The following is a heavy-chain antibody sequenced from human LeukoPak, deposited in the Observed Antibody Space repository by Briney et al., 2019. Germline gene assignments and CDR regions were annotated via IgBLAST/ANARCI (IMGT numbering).Heavy chain of an antibody. D-gene: IGHD1-26*01. CDR2: LYSGGNT. Sequence: GGSLRLSCAAPGFTVSSNYMTWVRRAPGKGLEWVSVLYSGGNTYYADSVKGRFTISRDDSKNTLYLQMNSLRAEDTAVYYCARRVGPTTNFDYWGQGTLVTVSS. J-gene: IGHJ4*02. CDR1: GFTVSSNY. CDR3: ARRVGPTTNFDY. V-gene: IGHV3-66*01.